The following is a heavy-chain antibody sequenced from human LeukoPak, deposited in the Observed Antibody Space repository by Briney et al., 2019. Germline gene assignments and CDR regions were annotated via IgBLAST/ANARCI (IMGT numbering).Heavy chain of an antibody. CDR2: INHSGST. CDR3: ARGHGGRNWFDP. D-gene: IGHD3-3*01. CDR1: GGSFSGYY. V-gene: IGHV4-34*01. J-gene: IGHJ5*02. Sequence: PSETLSLTCAVYGGSFSGYYWSWIRQPPGKGLERIGEINHSGSTNYNPSLKSRVTISVDTSKNQFSLKLSSVTAADTAVYYCARGHGGRNWFDPWGQGTLVTVSS.